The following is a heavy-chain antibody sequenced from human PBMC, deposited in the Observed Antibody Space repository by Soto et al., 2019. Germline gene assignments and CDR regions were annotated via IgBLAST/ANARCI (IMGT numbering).Heavy chain of an antibody. J-gene: IGHJ5*02. V-gene: IGHV4-4*08. CDR2: ISASGTT. CDR1: GGSIDSYY. Sequence: QVELQQSGPGLVKASETLSLSCTVFGGSIDSYYWSWIRQAPGKGLEWSGHISASGTTNYNPSLGSRVTISVDTSRKLISLKLSSVTAADTAVYFCARDRWMSRANWFDPWGPGTLGTVSS. D-gene: IGHD2-2*03. CDR3: ARDRWMSRANWFDP.